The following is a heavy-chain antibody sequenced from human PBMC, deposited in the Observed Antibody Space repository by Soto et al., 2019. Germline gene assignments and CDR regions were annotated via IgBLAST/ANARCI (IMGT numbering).Heavy chain of an antibody. Sequence: PGGSLRLSCAASGFTFSSYAMFWVRQAPGKGLEWISGITSSGSNTHYADSVKGRFTISRDNSKNTLYLQMNSLRADDTAVYYCSKDYRTGAAAGTVDHWGQGTLVTVSS. V-gene: IGHV3-23*01. CDR2: ITSSGSNT. CDR3: SKDYRTGAAAGTVDH. CDR1: GFTFSSYA. J-gene: IGHJ4*02. D-gene: IGHD6-13*01.